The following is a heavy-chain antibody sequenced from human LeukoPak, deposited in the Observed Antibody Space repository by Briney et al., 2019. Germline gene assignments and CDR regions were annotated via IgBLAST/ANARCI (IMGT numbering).Heavy chain of an antibody. V-gene: IGHV4-59*01. CDR2: IYYSGNT. CDR3: ARAGYCSGGRCYKYPPASYGMDV. J-gene: IGHJ6*02. D-gene: IGHD2-15*01. CDR1: GGSISTYY. Sequence: PSETLSLTCSVSGGSISTYYWSWIRQPPGKGLEWIGYIYYSGNTNYNPSLKSRVTISIDTSKNQFSLKLSSVTAADTAVYYCARAGYCSGGRCYKYPPASYGMDVWGLGTTVTVSS.